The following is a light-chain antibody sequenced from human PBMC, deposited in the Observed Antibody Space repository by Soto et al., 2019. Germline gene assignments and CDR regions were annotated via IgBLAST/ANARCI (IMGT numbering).Light chain of an antibody. CDR2: DAS. V-gene: IGKV1-5*01. CDR1: QSIGRF. CDR3: QQCYMGWT. Sequence: DIQMTQSPSTLSASVGDRVTITCRASQSIGRFLAWYQHQPGKAPKLLIYDASTLESGVPSRFSGTGSGTEFTFSITRLQPEDFGTYYCQQCYMGWTFGQGTKVYFK. J-gene: IGKJ1*01.